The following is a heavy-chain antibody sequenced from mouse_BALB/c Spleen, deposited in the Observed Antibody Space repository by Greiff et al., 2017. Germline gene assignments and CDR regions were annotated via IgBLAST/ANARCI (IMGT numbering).Heavy chain of an antibody. CDR2: ISSGGSYT. D-gene: IGHD2-4*01. Sequence: EVKVVESGGDLVKPGGSLKLSCAASGFTFSSYGMSWVRQTPDKRLEWVATISSGGSYTYYPDSVKGRFTISRDNAKNTLYLQMSSLKSEDTAMYYCARQGYDYDGAYWGQGTLVTVSA. J-gene: IGHJ3*01. CDR3: ARQGYDYDGAY. CDR1: GFTFSSYG. V-gene: IGHV5-6*01.